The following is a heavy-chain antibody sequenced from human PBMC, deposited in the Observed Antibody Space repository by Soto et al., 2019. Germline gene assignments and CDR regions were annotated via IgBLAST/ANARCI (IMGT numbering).Heavy chain of an antibody. CDR3: AREKVGANDY. J-gene: IGHJ4*02. V-gene: IGHV1-8*01. Sequence: QVQLGQSGAEVKKPGASVKVSFKASVYTFTSYDINWVRQATGQGLEWKGWMNPNSGNTGYAQKFQGRVTMTMNTSISTAYMELSSLRSEDTAVYYCAREKVGANDYWGQGTLVTVFS. CDR1: VYTFTSYD. CDR2: MNPNSGNT. D-gene: IGHD1-26*01.